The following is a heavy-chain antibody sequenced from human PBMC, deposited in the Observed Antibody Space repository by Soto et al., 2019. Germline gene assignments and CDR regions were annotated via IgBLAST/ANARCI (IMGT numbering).Heavy chain of an antibody. CDR2: IDWDDDK. Sequence: SGPTLVNPTQTLTLTCTFSGFSLRTSGMCVSWIRQPPGKALEWLALIDWDDDKYYSTSLKTRLTISKDTSKNRVVLTMTNMGPVDTATYYCARTPKYCSGGSCYSAYYYYCMDVRGQGTTVTVSS. J-gene: IGHJ6*02. CDR3: ARTPKYCSGGSCYSAYYYYCMDV. D-gene: IGHD2-15*01. V-gene: IGHV2-70*01. CDR1: GFSLRTSGMC.